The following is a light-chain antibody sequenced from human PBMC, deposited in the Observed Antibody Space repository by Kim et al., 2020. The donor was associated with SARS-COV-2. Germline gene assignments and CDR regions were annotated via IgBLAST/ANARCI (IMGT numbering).Light chain of an antibody. CDR3: QQYTT. J-gene: IGKJ1*01. CDR2: GAS. CDR1: QSVSSSY. V-gene: IGKV3-20*01. Sequence: TLSLSPGERATLYCSASQSVSSSYVAWYQQKPGPAPRLLIYGASSRATGIPDRFSGSGSGTDFTLTISRLEPEDFAVYYCQQYTTFGQGTKVDIK.